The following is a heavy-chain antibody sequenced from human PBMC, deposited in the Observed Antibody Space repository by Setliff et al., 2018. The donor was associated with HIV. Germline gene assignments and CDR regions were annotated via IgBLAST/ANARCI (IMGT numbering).Heavy chain of an antibody. D-gene: IGHD1-26*01. CDR1: GFTFSSYS. CDR2: ISSSSSYT. Sequence: GGSLRLSCAASGFTFSSYSMNWVRQAPGKGLEWVSSISSSSSYTAYADSVKGRFTISRDNARSSLFLQMNSLRVEDTGIYYCTRAREPPYLFFDYWGQGMLVTVSS. J-gene: IGHJ4*02. CDR3: TRAREPPYLFFDY. V-gene: IGHV3-21*04.